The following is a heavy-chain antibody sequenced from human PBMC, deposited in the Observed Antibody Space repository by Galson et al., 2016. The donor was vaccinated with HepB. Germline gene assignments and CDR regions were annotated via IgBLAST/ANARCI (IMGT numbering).Heavy chain of an antibody. CDR2: VYYGGNT. CDR1: GGSITRYY. Sequence: SETLSLTCTVSGGSITRYYWSWIRQPPGKGLEWIGYVYYGGNTDYNPSLKSRVTMSVDTPKNPFSLRLTSVTAADTAVFYWARERGHRTGYFDYWGQGTLVTVSS. V-gene: IGHV4-59*12. D-gene: IGHD1-14*01. J-gene: IGHJ4*02. CDR3: ARERGHRTGYFDY.